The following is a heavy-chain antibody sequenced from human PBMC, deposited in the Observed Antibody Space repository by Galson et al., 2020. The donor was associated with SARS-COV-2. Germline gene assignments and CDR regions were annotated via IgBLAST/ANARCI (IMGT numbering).Heavy chain of an antibody. Sequence: GESLKISCAASGFTFSSYSMNWVRQAPGKGLEWVSSISSSSSYIYYADSVKGRFTISRDNAKNSLYLQMNSLRAEDTAVYYCARNAGYGGKTDAMDYWGQGTLVTVSS. D-gene: IGHD2-15*01. CDR3: ARNAGYGGKTDAMDY. J-gene: IGHJ4*02. V-gene: IGHV3-21*01. CDR2: ISSSSSYI. CDR1: GFTFSSYS.